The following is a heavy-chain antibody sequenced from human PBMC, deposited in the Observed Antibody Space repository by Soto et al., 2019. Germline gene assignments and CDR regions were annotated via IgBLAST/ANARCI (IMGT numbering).Heavy chain of an antibody. CDR1: GGSVSSGSYY. J-gene: IGHJ4*02. V-gene: IGHV4-61*01. D-gene: IGHD3-3*01. CDR3: ARVRFKSGYIDY. CDR2: IYYSGST. Sequence: QVQLQESGPGLVKPSETLSLTCTVSGGSVSSGSYYWSWIRQPPGKGLEWIGYIYYSGSTNYNPSLKSRVTISVDTSKNQFSLKLSSVTAADTAVYYCARVRFKSGYIDYWGQGTLVTVSS.